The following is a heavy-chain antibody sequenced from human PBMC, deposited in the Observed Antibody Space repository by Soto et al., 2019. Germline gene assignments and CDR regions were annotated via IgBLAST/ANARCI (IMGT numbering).Heavy chain of an antibody. Sequence: EGQLVESGGGLVQPGRSLRLSCVASGFRFDHYAMHWVRQAPGKGLEWVAGITWNSGTKDYGNSVKGRFSISRDNAQNSLHLQMSSLGPEDTAFYYCARDNEQVRPVAILGASFDIGGPGTLVTVSS. V-gene: IGHV3-9*01. D-gene: IGHD2-2*01. CDR2: ITWNSGTK. J-gene: IGHJ3*02. CDR3: ARDNEQVRPVAILGASFDI. CDR1: GFRFDHYA.